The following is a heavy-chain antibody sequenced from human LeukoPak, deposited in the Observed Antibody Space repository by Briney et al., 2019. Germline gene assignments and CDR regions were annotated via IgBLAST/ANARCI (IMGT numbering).Heavy chain of an antibody. Sequence: GASVKVSCKASGYTFTGYYMHWVRQAPGQGLEWMGWISPNSGGTNYAQKFQGRVTMTRDTSISTAYMELSRLRSDDTAVYYCARDPNRSGYYYVGIDYWGQGTLVTVSS. CDR3: ARDPNRSGYYYVGIDY. D-gene: IGHD3-22*01. J-gene: IGHJ4*02. CDR2: ISPNSGGT. V-gene: IGHV1-2*02. CDR1: GYTFTGYY.